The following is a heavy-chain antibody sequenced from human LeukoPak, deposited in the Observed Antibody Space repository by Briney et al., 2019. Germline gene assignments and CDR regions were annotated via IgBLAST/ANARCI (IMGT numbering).Heavy chain of an antibody. Sequence: SETLSLTCTVSGGSISGYYWIWIRQPAGKGLEWIGRIYASGSTNYNPSLKSRVTMTVDTSKNQFSLKLSSVTAADTAVYYCARGIGGRAFDYWGQGTLVTVSS. D-gene: IGHD6-6*01. CDR1: GGSISGYY. J-gene: IGHJ4*02. CDR2: IYASGST. V-gene: IGHV4-4*07. CDR3: ARGIGGRAFDY.